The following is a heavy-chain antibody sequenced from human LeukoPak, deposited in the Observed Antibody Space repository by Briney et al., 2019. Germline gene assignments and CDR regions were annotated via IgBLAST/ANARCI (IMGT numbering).Heavy chain of an antibody. Sequence: GRSLRLSCAASGFTFSNYATSWVRQAPGKGLEWVSAITGSGGNTYYADSVKGRFTISRDNSKNTVFLQMNSLRAEDTAVYYCAKWGDYDVLTGYYVSDYWGQGTLVTVSS. CDR1: GFTFSNYA. CDR2: ITGSGGNT. D-gene: IGHD3-9*01. J-gene: IGHJ4*02. V-gene: IGHV3-23*01. CDR3: AKWGDYDVLTGYYVSDY.